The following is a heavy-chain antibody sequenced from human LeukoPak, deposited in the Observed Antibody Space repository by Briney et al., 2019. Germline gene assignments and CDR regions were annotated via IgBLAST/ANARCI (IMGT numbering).Heavy chain of an antibody. CDR3: SRSEGVYYGSGSSGTYYPHWFDP. CDR2: IFYSGCT. V-gene: IGHV4-61*01. Sequence: SETLSLTCAVSGGSVSSGNYYWSWIRQPPGKGLEWIGYIFYSGCTKYNPSLQSRVTILRDTSKNQFSLKMTSVTAADTAVYYCSRSEGVYYGSGSSGTYYPHWFDPWGQGTLVIVSS. CDR1: GGSVSSGNYY. J-gene: IGHJ5*02. D-gene: IGHD3-10*01.